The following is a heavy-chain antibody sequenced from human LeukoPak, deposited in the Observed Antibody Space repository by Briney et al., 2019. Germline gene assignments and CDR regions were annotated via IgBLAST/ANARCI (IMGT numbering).Heavy chain of an antibody. CDR2: IHRSGSP. V-gene: IGHV4-4*02. Sequence: PSETLSLTRAVSLDSTTSNFWSWVRQPPGKGLEWIGEIHRSGSPKYNPSHQSRVTISIDRARNQIVLELSSVTAADTAVYYYAREILGGSNPGAYWGQGILVTVSS. CDR1: LDSTTSNF. CDR3: AREILGGSNPGAY. D-gene: IGHD4/OR15-4a*01. J-gene: IGHJ4*02.